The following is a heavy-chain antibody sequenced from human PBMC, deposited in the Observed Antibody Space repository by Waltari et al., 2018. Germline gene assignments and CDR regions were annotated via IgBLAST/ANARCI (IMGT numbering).Heavy chain of an antibody. V-gene: IGHV3-9*01. J-gene: IGHJ4*02. D-gene: IGHD6-6*01. CDR3: AKDMGAARHYNFED. CDR2: ISWKNDNI. CDR1: GFNFGDHV. Sequence: EVQLVESGGGLVQPGRSLRLSCAASGFNFGDHVMHWVRQAPGNGLEWVSGISWKNDNIAYADSVRGRFTISRDNAKNSLYLQMNSLRTEDTALYYCAKDMGAARHYNFEDWGQGTLVTVSS.